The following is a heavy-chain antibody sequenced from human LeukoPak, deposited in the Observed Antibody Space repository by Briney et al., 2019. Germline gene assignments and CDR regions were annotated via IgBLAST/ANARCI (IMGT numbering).Heavy chain of an antibody. V-gene: IGHV4-39*01. Sequence: SETLSLTCTVSGGSISSSSYYWGWIRQPPGKGLEWIGSIYYSGSTYYNPSLKSRVTISVDTSKNQFSLKLSSVTAADTAVYYCARHDYGDYEAHFDYWGQGTLVTVSS. CDR3: ARHDYGDYEAHFDY. J-gene: IGHJ4*02. D-gene: IGHD4-17*01. CDR2: IYYSGST. CDR1: GGSISSSSYY.